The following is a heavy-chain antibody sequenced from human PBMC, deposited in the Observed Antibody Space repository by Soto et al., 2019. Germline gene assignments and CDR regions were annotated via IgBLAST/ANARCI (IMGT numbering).Heavy chain of an antibody. D-gene: IGHD2-15*01. J-gene: IGHJ4*02. CDR2: IRSKANSYAT. CDR1: GFTFSGSA. CDR3: TRLPLGYCSGGSCPSLDY. Sequence: GGSLRLSCAASGFTFSGSAMHWVRQASGKGLEWVGRIRSKANSYATAYAASVKGRFTISRDDSKNTAYLQMNSLKTEDTAVYYCTRLPLGYCSGGSCPSLDYWGQGTLVTVPQ. V-gene: IGHV3-73*01.